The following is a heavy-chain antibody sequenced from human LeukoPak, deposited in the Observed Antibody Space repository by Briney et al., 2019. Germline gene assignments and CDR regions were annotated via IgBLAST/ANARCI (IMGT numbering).Heavy chain of an antibody. CDR1: GYTFTSYG. CDR3: ARELKGDYCSSTSCYTGNWFDP. V-gene: IGHV1-18*01. D-gene: IGHD2-2*02. Sequence: GASVKVSCKASGYTFTSYGISWVRQAPGQGLEWMGWISAYNGNTNYAQKLQGGVTMTTDTSTSTAYMELRSLRSDDTAVYYCARELKGDYCSSTSCYTGNWFDPWGQGTLVTVSS. J-gene: IGHJ5*02. CDR2: ISAYNGNT.